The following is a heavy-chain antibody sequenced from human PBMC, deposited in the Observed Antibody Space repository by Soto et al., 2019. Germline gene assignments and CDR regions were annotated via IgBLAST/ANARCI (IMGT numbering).Heavy chain of an antibody. CDR1: GFTFSDYA. V-gene: IGHV3-23*01. Sequence: GGSLRLSWLASGFTFSDYAMTWVRHVPGRGLEWVSSLNGAGGSTYYADSVRGRFTISRDNSQNTLFLQMNRLTVDDTAIYYCAAPRDEYGSGISWFTYGMDVWGQGTTVTVSS. CDR2: LNGAGGST. CDR3: AAPRDEYGSGISWFTYGMDV. J-gene: IGHJ6*02. D-gene: IGHD3-10*01.